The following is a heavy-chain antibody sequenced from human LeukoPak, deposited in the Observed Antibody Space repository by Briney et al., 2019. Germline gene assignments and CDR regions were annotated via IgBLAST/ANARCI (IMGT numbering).Heavy chain of an antibody. Sequence: ASVKVSCKASGYTFTSYYMHWVRQAPGQGLEWMGWINPNSGGTNYAQKFQGWVTMTRDTSISTAYMELSRLRSDDTAVYYCARERGMGGFDYWGQGTLVTVSS. D-gene: IGHD3-16*01. CDR1: GYTFTSYY. J-gene: IGHJ4*02. CDR2: INPNSGGT. CDR3: ARERGMGGFDY. V-gene: IGHV1-2*04.